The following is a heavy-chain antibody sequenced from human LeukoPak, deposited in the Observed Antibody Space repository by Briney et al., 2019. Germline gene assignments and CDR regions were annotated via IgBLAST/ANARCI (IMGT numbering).Heavy chain of an antibody. Sequence: GGSLRLSCAASGFTFSSYALSWVRQAPGKGLEWVSAISGSGGSTYYADSVKGGFTISRDNSKNTLYLQMNSLRAEDTAVYYCARYCSSTSCYRKKGWYYYGMDVWGQGTTVTVSS. CDR1: GFTFSSYA. CDR2: ISGSGGST. CDR3: ARYCSSTSCYRKKGWYYYGMDV. V-gene: IGHV3-23*01. J-gene: IGHJ6*02. D-gene: IGHD2-2*01.